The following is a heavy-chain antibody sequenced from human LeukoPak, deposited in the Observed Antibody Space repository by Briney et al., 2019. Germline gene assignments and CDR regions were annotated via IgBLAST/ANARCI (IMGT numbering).Heavy chain of an antibody. CDR1: GFTFSDYA. CDR2: IRGPPYGGTT. Sequence: AGGSLRLSCAASGFTFSDYAMSWFRQAPGKGLEWVALIRGPPYGGTTEYAASVKGRFTISRDDSKSIAYLQMNSLKTEDTAVYYCTRAGKPPYFDYWGQGTLVIVSS. J-gene: IGHJ4*02. CDR3: TRAGKPPYFDY. V-gene: IGHV3-49*03.